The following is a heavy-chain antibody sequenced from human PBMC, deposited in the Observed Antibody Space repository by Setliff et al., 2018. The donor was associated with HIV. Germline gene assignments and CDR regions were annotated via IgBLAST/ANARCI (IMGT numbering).Heavy chain of an antibody. CDR2: ISWDGSST. CDR1: GGSISSSSYY. J-gene: IGHJ4*02. D-gene: IGHD6-19*01. CDR3: ASVLFNRKGWHWDR. Sequence: KTSETLSLTCTVSGGSISSSSYYWGWIRQPPGKGLEWLSLISWDGSSTFYADSVKGRFTASRDNARNSLYLQMNSLRAEDTAVYYCASVLFNRKGWHWDRWGQGTLVTVSS. V-gene: IGHV3-11*01.